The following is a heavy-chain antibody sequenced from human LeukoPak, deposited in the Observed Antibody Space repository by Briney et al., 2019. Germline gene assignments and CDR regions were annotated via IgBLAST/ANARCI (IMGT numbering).Heavy chain of an antibody. CDR3: ATTVPGHPVGYFDY. CDR1: GFTFSRLW. D-gene: IGHD6-19*01. Sequence: GGSLRLSCAASGFTFSRLWMSWVRQAPGKGLERVAHMNQDGSAIYSIDSVKGRFTISRDNDKKSLYLHMNGLTVEDTAVYFFATTVPGHPVGYFDYWGQGTLVTVSS. J-gene: IGHJ4*02. CDR2: MNQDGSAI. V-gene: IGHV3-7*01.